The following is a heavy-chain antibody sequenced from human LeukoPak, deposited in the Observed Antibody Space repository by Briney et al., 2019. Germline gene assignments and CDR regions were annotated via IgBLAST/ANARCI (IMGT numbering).Heavy chain of an antibody. J-gene: IGHJ4*02. CDR1: GYTLSAYY. Sequence: GASVKVSCKASGYTLSAYYIHWVRQAPGQGLEWMGWINANNGDTVYAQKFQGRVTMTRDTSISTAYMELSRLRSDNTAVYYCARSHSAYSYDYWGQGTLVIVSS. D-gene: IGHD3-22*01. CDR2: INANNGDT. CDR3: ARSHSAYSYDY. V-gene: IGHV1-2*02.